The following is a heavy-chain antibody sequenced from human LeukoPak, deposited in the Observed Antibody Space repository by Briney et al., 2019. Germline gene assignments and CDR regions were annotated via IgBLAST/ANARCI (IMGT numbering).Heavy chain of an antibody. V-gene: IGHV3-23*01. D-gene: IGHD4/OR15-4a*01. CDR2: ISSSGGST. J-gene: IGHJ4*02. CDR1: GFTFSTYA. CDR3: AKTPYGGTVGYFDY. Sequence: QPGGSLRLSCAASGFTFSTYAMSWVRQAPGKGLEWVSAISSSGGSTYYADSVKGRFTISRDNSKNTLYLQMNSLRAEDTAVYYCAKTPYGGTVGYFDYWGQGTLVTVSS.